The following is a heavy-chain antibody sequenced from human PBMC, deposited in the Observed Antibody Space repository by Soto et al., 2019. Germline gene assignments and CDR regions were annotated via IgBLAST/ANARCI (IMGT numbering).Heavy chain of an antibody. Sequence: QVQLVESGGGLVKPGGSLRLSCAASGFTFSDYYMSWIRQAPGKGLEWVSFINPSISTIYYADSVKGLFTISRDNAKNSLYLQMNSLRAEDTAVYYCVREAITAMVFDYWGQGALVTVSS. V-gene: IGHV3-11*01. D-gene: IGHD5-18*01. CDR1: GFTFSDYY. CDR3: VREAITAMVFDY. J-gene: IGHJ4*02. CDR2: INPSISTI.